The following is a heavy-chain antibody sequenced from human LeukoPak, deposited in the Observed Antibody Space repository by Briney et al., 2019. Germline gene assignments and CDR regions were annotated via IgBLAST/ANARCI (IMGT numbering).Heavy chain of an antibody. CDR2: ISSSSSYI. Sequence: GGSLRLSCAASGFTVSSNYMSWVRQAPGKGLEWVSSISSSSSYIYYADSVKGRFTISRDNAKNSLYLQMNSLRAEDTAVYYCARGLLWLFGGQGTLVTVSS. CDR3: ARGLLWLF. V-gene: IGHV3-21*01. J-gene: IGHJ4*02. D-gene: IGHD3-10*01. CDR1: GFTVSSNY.